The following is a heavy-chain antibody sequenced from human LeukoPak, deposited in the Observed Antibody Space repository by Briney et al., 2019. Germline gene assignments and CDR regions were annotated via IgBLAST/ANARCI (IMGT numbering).Heavy chain of an antibody. Sequence: SETLSLTCTVSGGSISSSNYYWGWIRQSPGKGLEWIGSISYSGRTHYNPSLKSRVSISVDTSNNHFSLKPASVTAADTSVFYCARLVGVTDYFDYWGQGTLVTVSS. J-gene: IGHJ4*02. V-gene: IGHV4-39*02. CDR3: ARLVGVTDYFDY. D-gene: IGHD1-26*01. CDR1: GGSISSSNYY. CDR2: ISYSGRT.